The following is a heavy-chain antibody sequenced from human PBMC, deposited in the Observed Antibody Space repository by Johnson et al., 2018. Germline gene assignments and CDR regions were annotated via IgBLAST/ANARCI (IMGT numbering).Heavy chain of an antibody. D-gene: IGHD3-3*02. CDR2: ISYDGSNK. CDR3: AREGIFGYYYYYYMDV. Sequence: QVQLVQSGGGVVQPGRSLRLSCVASGFNFRSYAMNWVRQAPGKGLEWVAVISYDGSNKYYADSVKGRFTISRDTSKNTLFLQMDSLRGEDTAIYYCAREGIFGYYYYYYMDVWGKGTTVTVSS. J-gene: IGHJ6*03. CDR1: GFNFRSYA. V-gene: IGHV3-30-3*01.